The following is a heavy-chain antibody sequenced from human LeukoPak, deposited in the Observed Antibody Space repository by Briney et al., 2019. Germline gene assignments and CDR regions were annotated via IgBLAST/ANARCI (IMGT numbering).Heavy chain of an antibody. D-gene: IGHD3-16*02. CDR3: ARENMITFGGVIATSGDY. J-gene: IGHJ4*02. CDR1: GFTFDDYA. CDR2: ISWNSGSI. Sequence: GGSLRLSCAASGFTFDDYAMHWVRQAPGKGLEWVSGISWNSGSIGYADSVKGRFTISRDNSKNTLYLQMNSLRAEDTAVYYCARENMITFGGVIATSGDYWGQGTLVTVSS. V-gene: IGHV3-9*01.